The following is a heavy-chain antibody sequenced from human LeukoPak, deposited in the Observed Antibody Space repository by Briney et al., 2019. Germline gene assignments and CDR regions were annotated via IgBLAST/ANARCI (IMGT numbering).Heavy chain of an antibody. CDR1: RFTFSTYS. J-gene: IGHJ4*02. V-gene: IGHV3-21*01. CDR3: ARVSPNTVTTLQYFDY. CDR2: ISSRSTYI. D-gene: IGHD4-17*01. Sequence: PGGSLRLSCAASRFTFSTYSMNWVRQAPGKGLEWVSSISSRSTYIYYADSVEGRFTISRDNAKNSLYLQMNSLRAEDTAVYYCARVSPNTVTTLQYFDYWGQGTLVTVSS.